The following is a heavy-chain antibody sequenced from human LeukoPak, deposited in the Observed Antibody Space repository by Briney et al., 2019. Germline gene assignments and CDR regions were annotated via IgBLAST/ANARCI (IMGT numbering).Heavy chain of an antibody. Sequence: SETLSLTCAVYGGSFSGYYWSWIRQPPGKGLEWIGEINHSGSTNYNPSLKSRVTISVDTSKNQFSLKLSSVTAADTAVYYCARASGGDYGSGSYYKTFDYWGQGTLATVSS. J-gene: IGHJ4*02. CDR2: INHSGST. D-gene: IGHD3-10*01. CDR3: ARASGGDYGSGSYYKTFDY. CDR1: GGSFSGYY. V-gene: IGHV4-34*01.